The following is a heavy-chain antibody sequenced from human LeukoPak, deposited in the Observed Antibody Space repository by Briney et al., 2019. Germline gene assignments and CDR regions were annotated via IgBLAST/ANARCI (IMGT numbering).Heavy chain of an antibody. CDR1: GFTFSSYS. CDR2: ISSSSSYI. V-gene: IGHV3-21*01. D-gene: IGHD6-19*01. CDR3: AGSASSGWTIDY. J-gene: IGHJ4*02. Sequence: GGSLRLSCAASGFTFSSYSMNWVRQAPGKGLKRVSSISSSSSYIYYADSVKGRFTISRDNAKNSLYLQMNSLRAEDTAVYHCAGSASSGWTIDYWGQGTLVTVSS.